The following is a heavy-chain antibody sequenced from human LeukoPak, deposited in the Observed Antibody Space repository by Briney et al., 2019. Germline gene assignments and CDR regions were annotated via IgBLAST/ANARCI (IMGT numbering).Heavy chain of an antibody. D-gene: IGHD6-19*01. Sequence: GGSLRLSCAASGFTFSSYSMNWVRQAPGKGLEWVSSISSSSSYIYYADSVKGRFTISRDNAKNSLYRQMNSLRAEDTAVYYCARGYSSGWPPDYWGQGTLVTVSS. CDR3: ARGYSSGWPPDY. V-gene: IGHV3-21*01. CDR2: ISSSSSYI. CDR1: GFTFSSYS. J-gene: IGHJ4*02.